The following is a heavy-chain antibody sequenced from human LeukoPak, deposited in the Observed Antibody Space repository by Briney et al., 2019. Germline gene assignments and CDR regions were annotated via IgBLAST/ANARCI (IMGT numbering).Heavy chain of an antibody. J-gene: IGHJ6*03. D-gene: IGHD5-18*01. Sequence: SPSQTLSPTCAVSGASISSSNWWSWVRQPPGKGLEWIGEIYHSGSTNYNPSLKSRVTISVDKSKNQFSLKLSSVTAADTAVYYCASRGYSYGRFYYYYYYMDVWGKGTTVTVSS. CDR3: ASRGYSYGRFYYYYYYMDV. CDR2: IYHSGST. V-gene: IGHV4-4*02. CDR1: GASISSSNW.